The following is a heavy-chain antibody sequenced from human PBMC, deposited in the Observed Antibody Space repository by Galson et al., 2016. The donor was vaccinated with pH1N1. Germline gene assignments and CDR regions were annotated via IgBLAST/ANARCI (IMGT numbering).Heavy chain of an antibody. Sequence: TLSLTCSVSGDSFRTTSHHWSWIRQPAGKGPEWIGNVYISGNTNYNPSLRSRITISIDTSKKRISLRLNSVTAAATAVYYCAGPGDYCDYWGQGILVTVSS. CDR3: AGPGDYCDY. D-gene: IGHD7-27*01. CDR2: VYISGNT. CDR1: GDSFRTTSHH. J-gene: IGHJ4*02. V-gene: IGHV4-61*09.